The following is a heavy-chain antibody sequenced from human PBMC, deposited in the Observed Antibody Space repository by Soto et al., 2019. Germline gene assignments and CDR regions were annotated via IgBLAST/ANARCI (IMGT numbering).Heavy chain of an antibody. D-gene: IGHD1-26*01. CDR2: IYYSGST. CDR3: ARNDPLRGSYI. Sequence: QLQLQESGPGLVKPSETLSLTCTVSGGSISSSSYYWGWIRQPPGKGLEWIGSIYYSGSTYYNPSLKSRVTISVDTSKNQFSLKLSSVTAADTAVYYCARNDPLRGSYIWGQGTLVTVSS. CDR1: GGSISSSSYY. J-gene: IGHJ4*02. V-gene: IGHV4-39*01.